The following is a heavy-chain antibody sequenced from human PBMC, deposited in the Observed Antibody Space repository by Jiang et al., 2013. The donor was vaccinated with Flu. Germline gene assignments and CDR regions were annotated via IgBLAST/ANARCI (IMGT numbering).Heavy chain of an antibody. CDR3: AHRRNDQMGALDAFDL. CDR1: GISLSNNGVG. Sequence: KPTQTLTLTCTFSGISLSNNGVGVGWIRQPPGKALEWLALIYWDDDKRYSPSLKSRLTITKDTSKNQVVLTMTNMDPVDTATYYCAHRRNDQMGALDAFDLWGQGTMVTVSS. D-gene: IGHD1-26*01. V-gene: IGHV2-5*02. J-gene: IGHJ3*01. CDR2: IYWDDDK.